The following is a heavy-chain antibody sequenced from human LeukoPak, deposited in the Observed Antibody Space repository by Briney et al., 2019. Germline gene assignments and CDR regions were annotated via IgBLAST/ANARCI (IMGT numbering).Heavy chain of an antibody. CDR3: AIPTYYYDSSGQGY. D-gene: IGHD3-22*01. V-gene: IGHV3-48*03. CDR2: ITSSGSTI. J-gene: IGHJ4*02. CDR1: GFTFSSYE. Sequence: PGGSLRLPCAASGFTFSSYEMNWVRQAPGKGLEWVSYITSSGSTIYYADSVKGRFTISRDNAKNSLYLQMNSLRAEDTAVYYCAIPTYYYDSSGQGYWGQGTLVTVSS.